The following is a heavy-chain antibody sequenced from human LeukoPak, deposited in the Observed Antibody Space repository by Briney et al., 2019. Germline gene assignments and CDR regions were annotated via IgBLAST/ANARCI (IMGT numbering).Heavy chain of an antibody. Sequence: GGSLRLFCAASGFTFRNYDMNWVRQAPGKGLEWVSFIGSSGSPIYYADSVKGRFTISRDNAKNSLYLQMSSLRVEDTAVYYCARGPAGDPFDHWGQGTLVTVSS. D-gene: IGHD3-16*01. CDR3: ARGPAGDPFDH. J-gene: IGHJ4*02. V-gene: IGHV3-48*03. CDR2: IGSSGSPI. CDR1: GFTFRNYD.